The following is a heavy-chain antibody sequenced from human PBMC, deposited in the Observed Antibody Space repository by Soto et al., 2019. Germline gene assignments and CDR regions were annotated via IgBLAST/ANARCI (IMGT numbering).Heavy chain of an antibody. D-gene: IGHD1-1*01. V-gene: IGHV1-69*01. CDR1: GGTFSSYA. J-gene: IGHJ6*02. CDR2: IIPIFGTA. CDR3: ARDHLWNDVFFYYGMDV. Sequence: QVQLVQSGAEVKKPWSSVKGSCKASGGTFSSYAISWVRQAPGQGLEWMGGIIPIFGTANYAQKFQGRVTITADESTSTAYLELSSLRSEDTAVYYCARDHLWNDVFFYYGMDVWGQGTTVTVSS.